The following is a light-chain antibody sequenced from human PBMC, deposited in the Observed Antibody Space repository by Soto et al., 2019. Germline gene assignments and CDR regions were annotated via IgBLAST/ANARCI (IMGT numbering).Light chain of an antibody. J-gene: IGLJ3*02. CDR2: EVN. CDR3: SSYAGTNNLGV. CDR1: SSDIGGYNF. V-gene: IGLV2-8*01. Sequence: QSVLTQPPSASGSPGQSVTISCTGTSSDIGGYNFVSWYQQHPGKAPKLIIYEVNKRPSGVPDRFSGSKSGNTASLTVSGLQAEDEGDYYGSSYAGTNNLGVFGGGAKLTVL.